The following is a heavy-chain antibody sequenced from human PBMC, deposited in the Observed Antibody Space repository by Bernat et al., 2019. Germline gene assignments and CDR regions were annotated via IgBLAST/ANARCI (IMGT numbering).Heavy chain of an antibody. CDR3: ARDPYTRGWSIGLV. CDR1: RFTVSGDY. V-gene: IGHV3-66*01. Sequence: EVQLVESGGGLFQPGGSLRLSCAASRFTVSGDYMSWVRQAPGKGLEWVSVIYSDGSTYYADSVKGRFTISSDNSKNTLYLQMNSLRVEDTAVYYCARDPYTRGWSIGLVWGQGNLVTVSS. J-gene: IGHJ4*02. CDR2: IYSDGST. D-gene: IGHD6-19*01.